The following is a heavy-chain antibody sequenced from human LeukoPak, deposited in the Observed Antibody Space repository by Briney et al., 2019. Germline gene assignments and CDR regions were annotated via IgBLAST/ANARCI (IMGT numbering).Heavy chain of an antibody. V-gene: IGHV3-23*01. J-gene: IGHJ4*02. CDR3: AKAYGTNGYFQLPIDF. Sequence: GGSLRLSCAGSGFTFRSYWMSWVRRAPGKGLECVSAITGDGATTYYADSVRGRFTISRDNSKNTLYLQMNSLRAEDTAIYYCAKAYGTNGYFQLPIDFWGQGTLVTVSS. CDR1: GFTFRSYW. D-gene: IGHD2-8*01. CDR2: ITGDGATT.